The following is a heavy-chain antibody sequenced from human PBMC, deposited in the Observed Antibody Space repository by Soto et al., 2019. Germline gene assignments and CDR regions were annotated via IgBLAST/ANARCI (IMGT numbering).Heavy chain of an antibody. CDR2: IIPIFGTP. D-gene: IGHD3-10*01. V-gene: IGHV1-69*01. J-gene: IGHJ5*02. CDR1: GGTFNSYA. CDR3: ARATAWFGLEGENWFDP. Sequence: QVQLVQSGAEVRKPGSSVKVSCKASGGTFNSYAINWVRQAPGQGLEWMGGIIPIFGTPKYAQNFLGGVTITADESTSTVYMELSSLTSEDTAVYYCARATAWFGLEGENWFDPWGQGTLVSVSS.